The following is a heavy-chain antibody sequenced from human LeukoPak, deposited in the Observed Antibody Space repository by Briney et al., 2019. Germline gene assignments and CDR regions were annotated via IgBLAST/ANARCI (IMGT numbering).Heavy chain of an antibody. CDR2: IYPGDSDT. CDR1: GYIFTIYG. Sequence: KVSCKASGYIFTIYGISWVRQMPGKGLEWMGIIYPGDSDTRYSPSFQGQVTISADKSISTAYLQWSSLKASDTAMYYCARFLGFPVYYFDYWGQGTLVTVSS. D-gene: IGHD3-16*01. CDR3: ARFLGFPVYYFDY. V-gene: IGHV5-51*01. J-gene: IGHJ4*02.